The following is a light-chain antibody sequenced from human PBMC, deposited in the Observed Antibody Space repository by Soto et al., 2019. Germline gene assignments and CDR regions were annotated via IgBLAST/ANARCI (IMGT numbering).Light chain of an antibody. CDR2: EVT. CDR1: SSDVGGYHY. J-gene: IGLJ2*01. CDR3: ISFAGGGNPVL. Sequence: QSALTQPPSASGSLGQSVTISCTGTSSDVGGYHYVSWHQQHPGKAPKVMIYEVTKRPPGVPDRFYGSKSVNTASQTVSGLQAEDEADYYCISFAGGGNPVLLGGGTKLTVL. V-gene: IGLV2-8*01.